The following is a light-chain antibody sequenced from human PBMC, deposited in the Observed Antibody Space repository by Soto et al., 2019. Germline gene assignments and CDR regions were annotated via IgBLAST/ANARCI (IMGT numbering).Light chain of an antibody. V-gene: IGKV1-39*01. Sequence: DIQLTQSPSSLSASVGDRITITCRASQSISTYLNWYQQKPGEAPTLLVYDSSTLQSGVPSRFSGSGSGTEFTLTISGLQPDDFATYYCQQYNNDWAFGQGTKVDIK. CDR3: QQYNNDWA. J-gene: IGKJ1*01. CDR1: QSISTY. CDR2: DSS.